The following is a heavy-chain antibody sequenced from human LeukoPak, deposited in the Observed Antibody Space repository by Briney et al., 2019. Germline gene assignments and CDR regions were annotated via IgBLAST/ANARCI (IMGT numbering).Heavy chain of an antibody. D-gene: IGHD2-15*01. J-gene: IGHJ6*03. CDR3: AREEIVVVVAATGHYYYYYMDV. CDR1: GFTFSDYY. CDR2: ISSSGSTI. Sequence: PGGSLRLSCAASGFTFSDYYMSWIRQAPGKGLEWVSYISSSGSTIYYADYVKGRFTISRDNAKNSLYLQMNSLRAEDTAVYYCAREEIVVVVAATGHYYYYYMDVWGKGTTVTVSS. V-gene: IGHV3-11*04.